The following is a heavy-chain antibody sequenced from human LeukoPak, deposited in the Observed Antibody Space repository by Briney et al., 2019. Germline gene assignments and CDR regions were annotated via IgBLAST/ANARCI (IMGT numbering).Heavy chain of an antibody. Sequence: GGSLRLSCAASGFTFSSYAMSWVRQAPGKGLEWVSAISGSGGSTYYADSVKGRFTISRDNSKNTLYLQMNSLRAEDTAVYYCARENYYGSGSYYPLDPWGQGTLVTVSS. CDR2: ISGSGGST. CDR1: GFTFSSYA. V-gene: IGHV3-23*01. J-gene: IGHJ5*02. D-gene: IGHD3-10*01. CDR3: ARENYYGSGSYYPLDP.